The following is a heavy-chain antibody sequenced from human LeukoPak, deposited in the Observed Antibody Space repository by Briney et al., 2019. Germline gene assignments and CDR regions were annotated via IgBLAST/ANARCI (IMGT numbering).Heavy chain of an antibody. CDR2: IYYSGST. D-gene: IGHD3-22*01. CDR3: ARGPNYYDSSVFDY. V-gene: IGHV4-39*07. J-gene: IGHJ4*02. CDR1: GGSISSSSYY. Sequence: NTSETLSLTCTVSGGSISSSSYYWGWIRQPPGKGLEWIGSIYYSGSTYYNPSLKSRVTISVDTSKNQFSLKLSSVTAADTAVFYCARGPNYYDSSVFDYWGQGTLVTVSS.